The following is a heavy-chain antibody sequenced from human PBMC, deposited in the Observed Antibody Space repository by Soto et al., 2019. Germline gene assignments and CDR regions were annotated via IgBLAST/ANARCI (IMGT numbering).Heavy chain of an antibody. D-gene: IGHD6-19*01. J-gene: IGHJ3*02. V-gene: IGHV4-61*01. CDR1: GGSVSSGSYY. CDR2: IYYSGST. Sequence: PSETLSLTCTVSGGSVSSGSYYWSWIRQPPGKGLEWIGYIYYSGSTNYNPSLKSRVTISVDTSKNQFSLKLSSVTAADTAVYYCARVEQWLVGVGAFDIWGQGTMVTVSS. CDR3: ARVEQWLVGVGAFDI.